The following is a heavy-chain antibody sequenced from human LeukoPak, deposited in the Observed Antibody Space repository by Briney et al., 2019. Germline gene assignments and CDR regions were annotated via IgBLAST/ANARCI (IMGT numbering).Heavy chain of an antibody. Sequence: PGGSLTLFCAASGFSFSHYAMSCLREAPARGAEWVSSIRGGGETFDADSVKGRFTLYRDDSRNTVYLQLNNLRVEDTAIYYCAKANWVSNAYAVWWGQGTQVTVSS. CDR1: GFSFSHYA. D-gene: IGHD2-2*01. V-gene: IGHV3-23*01. CDR3: AKANWVSNAYAVW. CDR2: IRGGGET. J-gene: IGHJ4*02.